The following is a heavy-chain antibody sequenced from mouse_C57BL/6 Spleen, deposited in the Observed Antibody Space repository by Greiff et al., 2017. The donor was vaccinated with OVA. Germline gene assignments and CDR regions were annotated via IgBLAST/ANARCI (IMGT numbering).Heavy chain of an antibody. D-gene: IGHD2-1*01. V-gene: IGHV1-61*01. CDR3: ARRGRVTFDY. J-gene: IGHJ2*01. CDR2: IYPSDSET. Sequence: QVQLKQPGAELVRPGSSVKLSCKASGYTFTSYWMDWVKQRPGQGLEWIGNIYPSDSETHYNQKFKDKATLTVDKSSSTAYMQLSSLTSEDSAVYYCARRGRVTFDYWGQGTTLTVST. CDR1: GYTFTSYW.